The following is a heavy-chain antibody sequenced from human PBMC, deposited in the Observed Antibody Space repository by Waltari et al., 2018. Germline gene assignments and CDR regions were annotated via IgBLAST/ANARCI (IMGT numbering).Heavy chain of an antibody. CDR2: IYTSGST. Sequence: QVQLQESGPGLVKPSQTLSLTCTVSGGSISSGSYYWSWIRQPAGKGLEWIGRIYTSGSTNYNPSLKSRVTISVDTSKNQFSLKLSSVTAADTAVYYCARDRGYSYGRAFDYWGQGTLVTVSS. CDR3: ARDRGYSYGRAFDY. J-gene: IGHJ4*02. V-gene: IGHV4-61*02. CDR1: GGSISSGSYY. D-gene: IGHD5-18*01.